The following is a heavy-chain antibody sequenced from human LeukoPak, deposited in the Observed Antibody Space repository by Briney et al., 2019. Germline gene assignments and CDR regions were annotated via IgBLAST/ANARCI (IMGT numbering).Heavy chain of an antibody. CDR3: TTGLLGT. V-gene: IGHV3-15*01. D-gene: IGHD1-1*01. CDR1: GFTFSNAW. J-gene: IGHJ4*02. Sequence: GGSLRLSCAASGFTFSNAWMSWVRQAPGKGLEWVGRIKSKPDGGTTEYTAPVKGRFTISRDDSRTTLYLQMSSLKTEDTAVYYCTTGLLGTWGQGIMVTVSS. CDR2: IKSKPDGGTT.